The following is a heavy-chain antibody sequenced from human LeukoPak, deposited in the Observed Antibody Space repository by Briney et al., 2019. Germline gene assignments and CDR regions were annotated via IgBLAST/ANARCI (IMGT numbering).Heavy chain of an antibody. Sequence: PSQTLSLTCTVSGGSISSGGYSWSWIRQPPGKGLEWIGYIYHSGSTYYNPSLKSRVTVSVDTSKNQFSLRLTSVTAADTAVYYCAKGGIRSGAFDIWGQGTRVTVSS. V-gene: IGHV4-30-2*01. J-gene: IGHJ3*02. CDR2: IYHSGST. D-gene: IGHD6-13*01. CDR3: AKGGIRSGAFDI. CDR1: GGSISSGGYS.